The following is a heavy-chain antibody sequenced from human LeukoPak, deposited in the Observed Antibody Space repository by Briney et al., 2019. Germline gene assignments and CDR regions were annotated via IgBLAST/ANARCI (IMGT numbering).Heavy chain of an antibody. J-gene: IGHJ6*03. CDR1: GGSIGSYY. Sequence: PSETLSLTCTVSGGSIGSYYWSWIRQPPGKGLEWIGYIYYSGSTNYNPSLKSRVAISVDTSKNQFSLRLSSVTAADTAVYYCARSSTVTASWYYYYMDVWGKGTTVTVSS. CDR3: ARSSTVTASWYYYYMDV. CDR2: IYYSGST. V-gene: IGHV4-59*01. D-gene: IGHD4-11*01.